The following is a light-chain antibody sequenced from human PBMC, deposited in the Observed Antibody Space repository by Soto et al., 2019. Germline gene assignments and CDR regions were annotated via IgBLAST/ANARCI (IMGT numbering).Light chain of an antibody. V-gene: IGKV3D-15*01. CDR3: QQYNNWWT. CDR1: ETVRSN. Sequence: RVMTQSPDTLSVSPGERATLSCRASETVRSNLAWYQQKPGQAPRLLIYAASTRATGIPARFIGNGSGTELTLTTSRLQYEDFAVYYCQQYNNWWTFGQGTKVDIK. CDR2: AAS. J-gene: IGKJ1*01.